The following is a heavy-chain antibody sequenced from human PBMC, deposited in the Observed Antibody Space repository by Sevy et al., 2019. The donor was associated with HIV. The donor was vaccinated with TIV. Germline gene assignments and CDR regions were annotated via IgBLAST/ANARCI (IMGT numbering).Heavy chain of an antibody. CDR1: GFTFSSYA. V-gene: IGHV3-30-3*01. CDR2: ISYDGSNK. J-gene: IGHJ6*02. CDR3: ARDNPNDCSGSSCYFPRYYYYYYGMDV. Sequence: GGSLRLSCAASGFTFSSYAMHWVRQAPGKGLEWVAVISYDGSNKYYADSVKGRFNISGDNSKNTVYLQMNRLRAEDTAVYYCARDNPNDCSGSSCYFPRYYYYYYGMDVWGQGTTVTVSS. D-gene: IGHD2-15*01.